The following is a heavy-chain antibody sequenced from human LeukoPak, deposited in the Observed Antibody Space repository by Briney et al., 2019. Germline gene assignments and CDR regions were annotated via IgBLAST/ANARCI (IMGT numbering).Heavy chain of an antibody. CDR3: ARDRYDFWDFDY. J-gene: IGHJ4*02. V-gene: IGHV4-34*01. D-gene: IGHD3-3*01. Sequence: PSETLSLTCAVYGGSFSSYYWSWIRQPPGKGLEWIGEINHSGSTNYNPSLKSRVTISVDTSKNQFSLKLSSVTAADTAVYYCARDRYDFWDFDYWGQGTLVTVSS. CDR1: GGSFSSYY. CDR2: INHSGST.